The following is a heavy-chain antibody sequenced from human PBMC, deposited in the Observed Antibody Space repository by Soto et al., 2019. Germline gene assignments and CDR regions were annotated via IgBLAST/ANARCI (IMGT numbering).Heavy chain of an antibody. CDR2: ISSSGSNR. CDR1: GFTFSSYE. CDR3: ARDRGGYCNGGSCYYLVY. Sequence: SLRLSCAASGFTFSSYEMNWVRQAPGKGLEWVSYISSSGSNRYYADSVKGRFTISRDNDKNSLYLQMNSLRAEDTAVYYCARDRGGYCNGGSCYYLVYWGQGT. D-gene: IGHD2-15*01. J-gene: IGHJ4*02. V-gene: IGHV3-48*03.